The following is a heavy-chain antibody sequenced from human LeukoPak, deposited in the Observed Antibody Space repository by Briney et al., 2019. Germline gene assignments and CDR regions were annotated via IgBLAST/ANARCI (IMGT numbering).Heavy chain of an antibody. J-gene: IGHJ4*02. D-gene: IGHD5-12*01. CDR3: AKDGNSGYEFDY. CDR1: GFTFSSYG. V-gene: IGHV3-30*02. Sequence: GGSLRLSCAASGFTFSSYGMHWVRQAPGKGLEGVAFIRYDGSNKYYADSVKGRFTISRDNSKNTLYLQMNNLRAEDTAVYYCAKDGNSGYEFDYWGQGTLVTVSS. CDR2: IRYDGSNK.